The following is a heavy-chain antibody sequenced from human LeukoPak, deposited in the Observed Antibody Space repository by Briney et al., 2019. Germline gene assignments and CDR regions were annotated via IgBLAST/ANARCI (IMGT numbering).Heavy chain of an antibody. CDR1: GFTFSSSA. CDR2: ISYDESNK. CDR3: ATVNRDCSGGTCYSYDY. J-gene: IGHJ4*02. D-gene: IGHD2-15*01. Sequence: QAGGSLRLSCAASGFTFSSSAMHWVRQAPGKGLEWVAVISYDESNKYYADSVKGRFTISRDNSKNTVFLQMNGLRADDRAVYYCATVNRDCSGGTCYSYDYWGQGTLVTVSS. V-gene: IGHV3-30*03.